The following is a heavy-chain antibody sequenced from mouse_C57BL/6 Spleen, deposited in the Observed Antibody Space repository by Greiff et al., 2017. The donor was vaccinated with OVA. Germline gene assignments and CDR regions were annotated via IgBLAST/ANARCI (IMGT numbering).Heavy chain of an antibody. Sequence: QVQLQQPGAELVKPGASVKLSCKASGYTFTSYWMHWVKQRPGQGLEWIGMIHPNSGSTNYNEKFKSKATLTVDKSSSTAYMQLSSLTSEDSAVYYCARLRESFTTVVDWYFDVWGTGTTVTVSS. CDR1: GYTFTSYW. CDR2: IHPNSGST. D-gene: IGHD1-1*01. CDR3: ARLRESFTTVVDWYFDV. J-gene: IGHJ1*03. V-gene: IGHV1-64*01.